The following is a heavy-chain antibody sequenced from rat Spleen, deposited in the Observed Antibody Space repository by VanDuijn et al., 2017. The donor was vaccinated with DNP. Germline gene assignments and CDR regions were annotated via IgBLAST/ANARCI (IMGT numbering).Heavy chain of an antibody. V-gene: IGHV5-31*01. Sequence: EVQLVESGGGQVQPGGSLTLSCAASGFTLNKYWMTWVRQAPGKGLEWIASIINSGGNTYYPESVRGRFTISRDDAKSTLYLKMDSLRAEDTATYYSVTQDFGVSPGWLVSPNGFASWGQGALVAVSS. CDR2: IINSGGNT. CDR1: GFTLNKYW. D-gene: IGHD1-12*03. J-gene: IGHJ3*01. CDR3: VTQDFGVSPGWLVSPNGFAS.